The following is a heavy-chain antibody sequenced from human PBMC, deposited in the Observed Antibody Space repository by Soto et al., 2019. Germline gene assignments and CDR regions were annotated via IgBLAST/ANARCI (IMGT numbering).Heavy chain of an antibody. D-gene: IGHD3-16*01. CDR2: IFWDDDK. V-gene: IGHV2-5*02. CDR1: GFSLTTPGWG. J-gene: IGHJ4*02. CDR3: ASSTAYRIFDC. Sequence: QITLKESGPTLVKPTQTLTLTSTSPGFSLTTPGWGVDWARQPPGKALEWLALIFWDDDKRYSPSLKSRLTITKDTSKNQVVLTMTNMDPVDTATYYCASSTAYRIFDCWGQGTLVAVSS.